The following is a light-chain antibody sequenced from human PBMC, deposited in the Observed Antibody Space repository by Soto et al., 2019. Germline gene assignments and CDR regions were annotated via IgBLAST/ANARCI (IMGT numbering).Light chain of an antibody. J-gene: IGKJ1*01. V-gene: IGKV3-20*01. CDR3: QQYGSSPGT. CDR2: GAS. CDR1: QSVSSSY. Sequence: EIVLTQSPGTLSLSPGERATLSCRASQSVSSSYLAWYQQKPGQAPRLLIYGASSRATGIPDRFSGSGSGTDFTLASSRLEPEDFALSYCQQYGSSPGTFGQGTKVEIK.